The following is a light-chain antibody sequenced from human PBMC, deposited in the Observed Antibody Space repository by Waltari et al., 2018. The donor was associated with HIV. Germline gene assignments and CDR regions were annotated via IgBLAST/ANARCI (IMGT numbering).Light chain of an antibody. CDR3: MQGTHWPYT. CDR2: KVS. V-gene: IGKV2-30*01. J-gene: IGKJ2*01. CDR1: QSLVYSDGNTY. Sequence: DVVMAQSPLSLPVNLGQPASIPCRSSQSLVYSDGNTYLNWFHQRPGQSPRRLIYKVSTRDSGVPDRFSGSGSGTAFTLKISRVEAEDVGVYYCMQGTHWPYTFGQGTNLQIK.